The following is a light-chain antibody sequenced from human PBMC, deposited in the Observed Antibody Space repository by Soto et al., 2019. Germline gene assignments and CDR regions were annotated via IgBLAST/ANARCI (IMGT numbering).Light chain of an antibody. Sequence: QSVLTQPPSVSGAPGQRVTISCTGSRSNIGAGYDVHWYQQLPGTAPKILIYGNSNRPSGVPDRFSGSKSGTSASLAITGLQAEDEADYYCQSYDGSLREVFGGGTKVTVL. CDR1: RSNIGAGYD. V-gene: IGLV1-40*01. CDR2: GNS. J-gene: IGLJ3*02. CDR3: QSYDGSLREV.